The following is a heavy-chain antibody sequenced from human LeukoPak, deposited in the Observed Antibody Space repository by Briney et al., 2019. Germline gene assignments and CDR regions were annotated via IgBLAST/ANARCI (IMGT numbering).Heavy chain of an antibody. D-gene: IGHD3-3*01. CDR3: ARQVFGVVPSYGMDV. CDR1: GYSFTSYW. CDR2: IYPGDSDT. Sequence: GESLKISCKGSGYSFTSYWIGWVRQMPGKGLEWMGIIYPGDSDTRYSPSFQGQVTISADKSISTAYLQWSSLKASDTAMYYYARQVFGVVPSYGMDVWGQGTTVTVSS. V-gene: IGHV5-51*01. J-gene: IGHJ6*02.